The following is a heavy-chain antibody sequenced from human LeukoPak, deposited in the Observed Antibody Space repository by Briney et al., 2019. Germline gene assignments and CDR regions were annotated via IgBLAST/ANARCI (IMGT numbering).Heavy chain of an antibody. CDR3: AKGLVSDY. D-gene: IGHD2-21*01. Sequence: GGSLRLSCAASGFTFNDYAMHWVRQAPGKGLEWVSGISWNSGSIGYADSVKGRFTISRDNAKNSLYLQMNSLRAEDTALYYCAKGLVSDYWGQGTLVTVSS. CDR2: ISWNSGSI. V-gene: IGHV3-9*01. J-gene: IGHJ4*02. CDR1: GFTFNDYA.